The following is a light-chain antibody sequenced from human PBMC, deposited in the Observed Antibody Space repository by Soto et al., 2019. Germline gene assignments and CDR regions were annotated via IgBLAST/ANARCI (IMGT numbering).Light chain of an antibody. J-gene: IGKJ1*01. Sequence: ELVMTQSPATLSVSPGERATLSCRASQTVSINLAWYQQKPGQGPRLLIYGASTRATGIPARFSGSGSGTEFTLTINSLQPEDFAIYYCQQYTNWPPWTFGQGTKVEIK. V-gene: IGKV3-15*01. CDR2: GAS. CDR3: QQYTNWPPWT. CDR1: QTVSIN.